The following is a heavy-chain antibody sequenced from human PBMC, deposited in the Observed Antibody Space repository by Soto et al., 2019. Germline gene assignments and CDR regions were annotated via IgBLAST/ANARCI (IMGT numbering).Heavy chain of an antibody. CDR1: GYTFAKYG. J-gene: IGHJ4*02. D-gene: IGHD3-22*01. V-gene: IGHV1-18*04. Sequence: QVQLVQSEGEVKKPGASVKVSCRASGYTFAKYGVSWVRQAPGQGLEWMGWISAYNGITKYAQKFQGRVTLTTDSSTNTAYMELRSLTSDDTAVYFCARGSEEEDLDSSGFCSNVHYWGQGTLVPVSS. CDR3: ARGSEEEDLDSSGFCSNVHY. CDR2: ISAYNGIT.